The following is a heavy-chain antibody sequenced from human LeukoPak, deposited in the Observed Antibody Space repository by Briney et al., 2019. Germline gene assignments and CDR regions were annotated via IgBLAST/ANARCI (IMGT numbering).Heavy chain of an antibody. V-gene: IGHV3-74*01. CDR1: GFAFSSYW. CDR3: TRVDYYYNGMDV. CDR2: INNDGGST. Sequence: GGSLRLSCAASGFAFSSYWMNWVRHVPEKGLVWVSRINNDGGSTSYADPVKGRFNISRDNAKNTPFLQMNSLRAEDTGVYYCTRVDYYYNGMDVWGQGTTVTVSS. J-gene: IGHJ6*02.